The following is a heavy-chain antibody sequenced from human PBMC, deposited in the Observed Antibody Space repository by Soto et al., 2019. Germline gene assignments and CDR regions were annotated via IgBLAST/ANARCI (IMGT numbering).Heavy chain of an antibody. J-gene: IGHJ4*02. CDR2: LNPDTAST. D-gene: IGHD3-10*01. Sequence: QVQRVQSGAEVKKPGASVTVSCKASGYSFANYTIHWVRQAPGQGLEWMGWLNPDTASTKFSPKFQGRVIITRDKSANTAFMQLTSLTSEDTALYYCARGGGYYGSGAYYRGYFDHWGLGTLVAVSS. V-gene: IGHV1-3*01. CDR1: GYSFANYT. CDR3: ARGGGYYGSGAYYRGYFDH.